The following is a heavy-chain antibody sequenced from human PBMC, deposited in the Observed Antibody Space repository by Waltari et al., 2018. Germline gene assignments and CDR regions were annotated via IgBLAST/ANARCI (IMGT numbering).Heavy chain of an antibody. CDR2: ISSTSSII. CDR1: GFTFSDYS. CDR3: AREAYSSSWFFDV. D-gene: IGHD6-13*01. Sequence: EAQLVESGGGLVQPGGSLRVSCAASGFTFSDYSMNWVRQAPGKGLEWMSYISSTSSIIYYADSVRGRFTISRDNAKNSLYLQMNSLRAEDTAVYYCAREAYSSSWFFDVWGQGTVVTVSS. V-gene: IGHV3-48*04. J-gene: IGHJ3*01.